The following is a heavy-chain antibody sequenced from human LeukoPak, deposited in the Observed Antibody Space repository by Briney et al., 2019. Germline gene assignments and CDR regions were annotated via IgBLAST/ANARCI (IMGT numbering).Heavy chain of an antibody. Sequence: PSQTLSLTCIVSGGSINSHYWSWIRQPPGKGLEWIGDIHYTGTTKYNPSVKSRVTISIDTSKNPFSLELSSVTATDTAVYFCATNRVGTYDLPFDIWGQGTMVTVSS. J-gene: IGHJ3*02. CDR3: ATNRVGTYDLPFDI. V-gene: IGHV4-59*08. D-gene: IGHD1-26*01. CDR1: GGSINSHY. CDR2: IHYTGTT.